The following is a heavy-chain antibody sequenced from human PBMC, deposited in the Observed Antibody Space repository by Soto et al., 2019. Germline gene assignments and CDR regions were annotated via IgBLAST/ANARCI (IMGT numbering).Heavy chain of an antibody. CDR2: IYYSGST. J-gene: IGHJ6*02. CDR1: GGSISSGDYY. V-gene: IGHV4-30-4*01. CDR3: AIDPVVRGVPSGMDV. D-gene: IGHD3-10*01. Sequence: QVQLQESGPGLVKPSQTLSLTCTVSGGSISSGDYYWSWIRQPPGKGLEWIGYIYYSGSTYYNPSLKSRVTISVDTSKSQFSLKLSSVTAADTAVYYCAIDPVVRGVPSGMDVWGQGTTVTVSS.